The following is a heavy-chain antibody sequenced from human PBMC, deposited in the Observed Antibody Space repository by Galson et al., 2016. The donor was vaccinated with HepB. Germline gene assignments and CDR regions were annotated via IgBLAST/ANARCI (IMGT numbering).Heavy chain of an antibody. Sequence: SLRLSCAVSGFTFSSYAMHWVRQAPGKGLEWVAVISFDGSNKYYADSVKGRFDISRDNSKNTLYLQMNSLGAEDTAVFYCARDAYMGVTSADYFQHWGQGTLVTVSS. CDR2: ISFDGSNK. CDR3: ARDAYMGVTSADYFQH. CDR1: GFTFSSYA. J-gene: IGHJ1*01. V-gene: IGHV3-30*09. D-gene: IGHD2-21*01.